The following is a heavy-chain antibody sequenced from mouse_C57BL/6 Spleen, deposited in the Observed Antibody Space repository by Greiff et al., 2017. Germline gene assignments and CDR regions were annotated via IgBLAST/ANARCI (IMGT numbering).Heavy chain of an antibody. Sequence: EVKLMESGPGLVKPSQSLSLTCSVTGYSITSGYYWNWIRQFPGNKLEWMGYISYDGSNNYNPSLKNRISITRDTSKNQFFLKLNSVTTEDTATYYCARAGYGSSPYWYFDVWGTGTTVTVSS. CDR1: GYSITSGYY. CDR2: ISYDGSN. CDR3: ARAGYGSSPYWYFDV. J-gene: IGHJ1*03. D-gene: IGHD1-1*01. V-gene: IGHV3-6*01.